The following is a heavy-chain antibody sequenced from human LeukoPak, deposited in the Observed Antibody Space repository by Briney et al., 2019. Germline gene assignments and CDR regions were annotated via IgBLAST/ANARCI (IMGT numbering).Heavy chain of an antibody. CDR2: IYTSGST. CDR3: ARENRNSGSGRLVDY. J-gene: IGHJ4*02. Sequence: SETLSLTCTVSGGSISSYYWSWIRQPAGKGLEWIGRIYTSGSTNYNPSLKSRVTMSVDTSKNQFSLKLNSVTAADTAVYYCARENRNSGSGRLVDYWGQGTLVTVSS. D-gene: IGHD1-26*01. CDR1: GGSISSYY. V-gene: IGHV4-4*07.